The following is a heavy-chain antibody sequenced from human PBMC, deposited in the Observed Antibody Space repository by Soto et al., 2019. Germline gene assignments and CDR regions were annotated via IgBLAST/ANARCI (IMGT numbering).Heavy chain of an antibody. CDR2: FIPVYRTL. V-gene: IGHV1-69*13. CDR1: GYTFTGYH. CDR3: ATGVIWIGYFTVDS. J-gene: IGHJ4*02. Sequence: ASVKVSCKAFGYTFTGYHMHWVRQTPGQGLEWLGGFIPVYRTLNYAQKFQGRVTITADESTGTAYMTLSSLASDDTAVYYCATGVIWIGYFTVDSWGQGTPVTVSS. D-gene: IGHD3-3*01.